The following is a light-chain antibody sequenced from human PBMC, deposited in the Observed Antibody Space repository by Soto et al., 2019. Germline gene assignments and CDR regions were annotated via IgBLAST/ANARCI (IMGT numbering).Light chain of an antibody. CDR1: SGHSSYI. V-gene: IGLV4-60*02. J-gene: IGLJ1*01. CDR3: ETWDSNTHV. CDR2: LEGSGSY. Sequence: QLVLTQSSSASASLGSSVKLTCTLSSGHSSYIIAWHQQQPGKAPRYLMKLEGSGSYNKGSGVPDRFSGSSSGADRYLTISNLQFEDEADYYCETWDSNTHVFGTGTNSPS.